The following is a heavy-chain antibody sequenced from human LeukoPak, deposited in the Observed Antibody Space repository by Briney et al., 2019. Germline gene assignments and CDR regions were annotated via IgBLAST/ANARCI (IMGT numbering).Heavy chain of an antibody. CDR3: ASNLYGSGNYFAY. V-gene: IGHV4-39*01. J-gene: IGHJ4*02. CDR2: IYYSGGT. CDR1: GGSISSSNCY. D-gene: IGHD3-10*01. Sequence: SETLSLTCTVSGGSISSSNCYWGWIRQPPGKGLEWIGSIYYSGGTYYNASLKSRVTISIDTSKNQFFLYLTSVTAADTAVYYCASNLYGSGNYFAYWGQGTLVTVSS.